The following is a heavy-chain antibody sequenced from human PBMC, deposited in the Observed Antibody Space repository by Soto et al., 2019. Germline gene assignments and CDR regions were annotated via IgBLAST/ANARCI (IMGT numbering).Heavy chain of an antibody. CDR3: ARGQTLRFLEWSFDY. V-gene: IGHV5-51*01. CDR1: GYSFTSYW. Sequence: GESLKISCKGSGYSFTSYWIGWVRQMPGKGLEWMGIIYPGDSDTRYSPSFQGQVTISADKSISTAYLQWSSLKASDTAMYYCARGQTLRFLEWSFDYWGQGTLVTVSS. CDR2: IYPGDSDT. J-gene: IGHJ4*02. D-gene: IGHD3-3*01.